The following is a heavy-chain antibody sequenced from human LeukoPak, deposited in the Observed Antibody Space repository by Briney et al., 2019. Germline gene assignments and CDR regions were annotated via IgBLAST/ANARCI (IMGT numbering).Heavy chain of an antibody. D-gene: IGHD2-15*01. J-gene: IGHJ3*02. V-gene: IGHV3-7*01. CDR2: IKQDGSEK. CDR1: GFTFSSYW. CDR3: ASSSGGSWNDAFDI. Sequence: GGSLRLSCAASGFTFSSYWMSRVRQAPGKGLEWVANIKQDGSEKYYVDSVKGRFTISRDNAKNSLYLQMNSLRAEDTAVYYCASSSGGSWNDAFDIWGQGTMVTVSS.